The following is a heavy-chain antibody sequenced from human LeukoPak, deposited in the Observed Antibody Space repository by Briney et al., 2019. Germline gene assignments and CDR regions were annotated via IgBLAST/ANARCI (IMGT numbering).Heavy chain of an antibody. CDR2: IFYSGST. J-gene: IGHJ3*02. V-gene: IGHV4-39*07. CDR3: ARILLSGDAFDI. CDR1: SGSISTSNYY. D-gene: IGHD2/OR15-2a*01. Sequence: SETLSLTCTVSSGSISTSNYYWGWVRRPPGKALEWIGNIFYSGSTYYSPSLKSRVTISVDTSKNQFSLKLSSVTAADTAVYYCARILLSGDAFDIWGQGTMVTVSS.